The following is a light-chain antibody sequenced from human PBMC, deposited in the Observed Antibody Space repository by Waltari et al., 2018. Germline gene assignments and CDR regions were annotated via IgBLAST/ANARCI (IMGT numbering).Light chain of an antibody. J-gene: IGKJ1*01. CDR3: QQSYKLPPT. CDR1: QSISIF. V-gene: IGKV1-39*01. Sequence: DILMTQSPSSLSASVGDRITITCRAGQSISIFLNWCHQKPGEAPKLPISDASTLQSGVPSRFSGSGSGTDFTLTIISLQPDDFGNYYCQQSYKLPPTFGLGTKVEI. CDR2: DAS.